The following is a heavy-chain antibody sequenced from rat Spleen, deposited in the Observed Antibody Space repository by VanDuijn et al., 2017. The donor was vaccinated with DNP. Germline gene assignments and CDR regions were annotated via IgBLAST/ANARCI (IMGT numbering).Heavy chain of an antibody. CDR1: GFTFSAYY. CDR3: ARWNSGHFDY. Sequence: EVQLVESGGGLVQPGGSLRLSCAASGFTFSAYYMAWIRQAPTKGLEWVAYIRYDGGSTKYGDSVKGRFTISRDNAKNTLYLQMNSLRSEDMATYYCARWNSGHFDYWGQGVMVPVSS. J-gene: IGHJ2*01. CDR2: IRYDGGST. D-gene: IGHD4-3*01. V-gene: IGHV5-22*01.